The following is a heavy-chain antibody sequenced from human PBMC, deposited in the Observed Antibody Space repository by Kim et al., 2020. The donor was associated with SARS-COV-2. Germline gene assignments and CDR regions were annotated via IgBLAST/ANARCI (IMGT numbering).Heavy chain of an antibody. CDR3: ARVWGGGIVGARAFDI. CDR2: IDPSDSYT. V-gene: IGHV5-10-1*01. D-gene: IGHD1-26*01. Sequence: GESLKISCKGSGYSFTSYWISWVRQMPGKGLEWMGRIDPSDSYTNYSPSFQGHVTISADKSISTAYLQWSSLKASDTAMYYCARVWGGGIVGARAFDIWGQGTMVTVSS. J-gene: IGHJ3*02. CDR1: GYSFTSYW.